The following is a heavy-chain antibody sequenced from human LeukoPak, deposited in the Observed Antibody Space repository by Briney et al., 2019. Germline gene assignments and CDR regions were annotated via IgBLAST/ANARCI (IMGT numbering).Heavy chain of an antibody. CDR1: GFTFSSSW. D-gene: IGHD1-14*01. CDR2: INSDESIT. CDR3: ARDSRVFNNLMTDY. J-gene: IGHJ4*02. V-gene: IGHV3-74*01. Sequence: PGGSLRLSCAASGFTFSSSWMYWVRQAPGKGLVWVSRINSDESITTYADSVKGRFTISRDNAKNTLYLQMNSLRAEYTAVYYGARDSRVFNNLMTDYWGQGILVSVSS.